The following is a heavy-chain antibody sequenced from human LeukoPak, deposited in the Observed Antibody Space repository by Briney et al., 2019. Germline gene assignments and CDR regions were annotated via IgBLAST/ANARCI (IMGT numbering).Heavy chain of an antibody. Sequence: SETLSLTCTVSGGSISSSSYYWGWIRQPPGKGLEWIGSIYYSGSTYYNPSLKSRVTVSVDTSKNQFSLKLSSVTAADTAVYYCASSPSYYYDSSGHQAFDIWGQGTMVTVSS. CDR3: ASSPSYYYDSSGHQAFDI. J-gene: IGHJ3*02. CDR1: GGSISSSSYY. D-gene: IGHD3-22*01. V-gene: IGHV4-39*07. CDR2: IYYSGST.